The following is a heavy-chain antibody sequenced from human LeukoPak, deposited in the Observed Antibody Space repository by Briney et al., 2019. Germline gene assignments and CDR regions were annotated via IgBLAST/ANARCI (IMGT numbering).Heavy chain of an antibody. CDR2: IYYSGST. Sequence: PSETLSLTCTVSGSSISSYYWSWIRQPPGKGLEWIGYIYYSGSTNYNPSLKSRVTISVDTSKNQFSLKLSSVTAADTAVYYCAASPLGYCSGGSCLLVHWGQGTLVTVSS. CDR1: GSSISSYY. D-gene: IGHD2-15*01. J-gene: IGHJ1*01. V-gene: IGHV4-59*01. CDR3: AASPLGYCSGGSCLLVH.